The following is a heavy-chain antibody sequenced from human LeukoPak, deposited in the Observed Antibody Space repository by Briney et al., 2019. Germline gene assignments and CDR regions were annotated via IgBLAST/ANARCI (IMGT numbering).Heavy chain of an antibody. Sequence: PGGSLRLSCAASGFTFNNYAMTWVRQAPGKGLEWVSTINRNGGRTYYADSLEGRFAISRDNSKNTLFLQMNSLRAEDTAVYYCAKADRVASAATLDYWGQGTLVTVSS. CDR2: INRNGGRT. D-gene: IGHD2-15*01. CDR3: AKADRVASAATLDY. J-gene: IGHJ4*02. CDR1: GFTFNNYA. V-gene: IGHV3-23*01.